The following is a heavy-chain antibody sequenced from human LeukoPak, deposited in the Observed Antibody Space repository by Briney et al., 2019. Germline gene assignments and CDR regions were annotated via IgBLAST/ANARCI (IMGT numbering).Heavy chain of an antibody. D-gene: IGHD4-17*01. Sequence: PSETLSLTCTVSGGSISSSSYYWSWIRQPAGKGLEWIGRIYTTGSTNYNPSLKSRVTISVDTSKNQFSLKLSSVTAADTAVYYCALSTVTTFFDYWGQGTLVTVSS. CDR1: GGSISSSSYY. J-gene: IGHJ4*02. CDR2: IYTTGST. V-gene: IGHV4-61*02. CDR3: ALSTVTTFFDY.